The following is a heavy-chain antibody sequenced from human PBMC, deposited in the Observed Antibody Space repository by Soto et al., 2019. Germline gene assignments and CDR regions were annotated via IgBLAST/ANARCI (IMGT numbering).Heavy chain of an antibody. CDR1: GFTFTNAW. V-gene: IGHV3-15*01. D-gene: IGHD3-10*01. Sequence: GESLKISCAASGFTFTNAWMNWVRQAPGKGLEWVGRIKSKVDGGTTDYAAPVKGRFTISRDDSKTTLYLQMNSLKSEDTAVYYCTLWFGELKYWGQGTLVTVSS. J-gene: IGHJ4*02. CDR3: TLWFGELKY. CDR2: IKSKVDGGTT.